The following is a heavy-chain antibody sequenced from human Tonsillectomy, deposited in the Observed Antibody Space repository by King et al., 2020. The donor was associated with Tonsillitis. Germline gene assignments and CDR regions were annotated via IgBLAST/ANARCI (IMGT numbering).Heavy chain of an antibody. CDR1: GFTFSSSD. J-gene: IGHJ2*01. CDR2: IGAGGDT. V-gene: IGHV3-13*01. CDR3: VREGYSSNWDNCYFDL. Sequence: VQLVESGGGLVQPGGSLRLSCAASGFTFSSSDMHWVRQATGKGLEWVSAIGAGGDTYYAGSVKGRFTISRENAQNSLYLQMNSLRAGDTAVYYCVREGYSSNWDNCYFDLWGRGTLVTVSP. D-gene: IGHD6-13*01.